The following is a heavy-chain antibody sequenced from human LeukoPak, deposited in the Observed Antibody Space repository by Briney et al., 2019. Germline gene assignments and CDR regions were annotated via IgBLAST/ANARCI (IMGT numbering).Heavy chain of an antibody. CDR3: ATRSPAVGGRSFDY. Sequence: GGSLRLSCAASGFAFSNCAMIWVRQAPGKGLEWVSVVSSGGSTYYAGSVKGRFTISRDNSKNMLSLQMNSLRVEDTAVYYCATRSPAVGGRSFDYWGHGTLVTVSS. J-gene: IGHJ4*01. V-gene: IGHV3-66*01. CDR2: VSSGGST. CDR1: GFAFSNCA. D-gene: IGHD2-15*01.